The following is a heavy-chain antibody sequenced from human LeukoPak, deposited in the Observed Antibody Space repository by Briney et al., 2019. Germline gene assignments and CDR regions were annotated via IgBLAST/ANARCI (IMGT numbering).Heavy chain of an antibody. Sequence: GGSLRLSCAASGFTFSSYDMHWVRQAPGKGLKWVAVISYDGSNKYYADSVKGRFTISRDNSKNTLYLQMNSLRAEDTAVYYRAKEGYDSSGYYYPWGQGTLVTVSS. J-gene: IGHJ5*02. CDR1: GFTFSSYD. CDR3: AKEGYDSSGYYYP. CDR2: ISYDGSNK. D-gene: IGHD3-22*01. V-gene: IGHV3-30*18.